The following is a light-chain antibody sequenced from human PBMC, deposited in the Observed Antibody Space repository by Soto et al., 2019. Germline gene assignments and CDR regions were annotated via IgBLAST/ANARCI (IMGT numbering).Light chain of an antibody. CDR2: AAS. Sequence: DTQMTQSPSSLSASVGDRVTITCRASQSISSYLNWYQQKPGKAPKLLIYAASSLQSGVPSRFSGGGSGSDFTLTISSLLPEDFGTYYCQQSYSTPPFTFGPGTKVDIK. CDR3: QQSYSTPPFT. J-gene: IGKJ3*01. CDR1: QSISSY. V-gene: IGKV1-39*01.